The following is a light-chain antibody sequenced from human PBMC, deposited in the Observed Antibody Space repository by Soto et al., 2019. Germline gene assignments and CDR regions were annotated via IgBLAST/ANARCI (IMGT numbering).Light chain of an antibody. CDR2: DN. J-gene: IGLJ2*01. V-gene: IGLV1-44*01. CDR3: AAWDASLNGVV. CDR1: SSNIGSNT. Sequence: QSVLTQPPSASGTPGLRVTFSCSGSSSNIGSNTVSWYQLLPGTAPKLLIYDNERPSGVPDRFSGSKSGTSASLAISGLQCEDEADYYCAAWDASLNGVVFGGGTKVTVL.